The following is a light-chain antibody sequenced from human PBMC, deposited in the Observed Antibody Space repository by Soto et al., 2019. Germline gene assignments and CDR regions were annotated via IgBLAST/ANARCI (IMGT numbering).Light chain of an antibody. Sequence: DIQMTQSPSSLSASVGDIVTITFRASQSISSYLNWYQQKPGKAPKLLIYAASSLQSGVPSRFSGSGSGTDFTLTISSLQPEDFATYYCQHSYSTPPITFGQGTRLEIK. CDR1: QSISSY. CDR2: AAS. CDR3: QHSYSTPPIT. V-gene: IGKV1-39*01. J-gene: IGKJ5*01.